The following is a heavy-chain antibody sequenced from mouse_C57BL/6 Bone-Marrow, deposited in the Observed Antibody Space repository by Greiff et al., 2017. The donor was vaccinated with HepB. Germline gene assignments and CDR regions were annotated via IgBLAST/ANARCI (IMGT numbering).Heavy chain of an antibody. CDR1: GYTFTDYT. CDR2: INPNNGGT. D-gene: IGHD2-1*01. V-gene: IGHV1-22*01. CDR3: ARSVYYGHYADY. Sequence: VQLKESGPELVKPGASVKMSCKASGYTFTDYTMHWVKQSHGKSLEWIGYINPNNGGTSYNQKFKGKATLTVNKSSRKAYMELRSLTSEDSAIYNCARSVYYGHYADYWGQGTTLTVSS. J-gene: IGHJ2*01.